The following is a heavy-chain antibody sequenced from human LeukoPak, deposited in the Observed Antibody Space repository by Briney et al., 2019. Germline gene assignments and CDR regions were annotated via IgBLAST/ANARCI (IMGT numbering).Heavy chain of an antibody. D-gene: IGHD6-6*01. CDR3: ANWIGSSSRDY. CDR2: INSNGDEI. J-gene: IGHJ4*02. CDR1: GFTFSTYA. Sequence: GGSLRLSCAASGFTFSTYAMTWVRQAPGKGLEWVSGINSNGDEIYYADSARGRFTISRDNSNNALYLQMDSLRTEDTAVYYCANWIGSSSRDYWGQGTLVTVSS. V-gene: IGHV3-23*01.